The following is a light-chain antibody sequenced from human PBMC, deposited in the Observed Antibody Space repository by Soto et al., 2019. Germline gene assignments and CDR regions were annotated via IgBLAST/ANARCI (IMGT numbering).Light chain of an antibody. Sequence: DIQMTQSPSTLSGSVGDRVTITCRASQTISSWLAWYQQKPGKAPKLLIYDASSLESGVPSRFSGSGSGTDFTLTISSLQPEDFATYYCQQSYNGPFTFGPGTKVDIK. J-gene: IGKJ3*01. CDR3: QQSYNGPFT. CDR1: QTISSW. CDR2: DAS. V-gene: IGKV1-5*01.